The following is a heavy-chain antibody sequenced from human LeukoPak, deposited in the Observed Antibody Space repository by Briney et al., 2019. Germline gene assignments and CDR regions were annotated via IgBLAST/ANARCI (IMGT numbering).Heavy chain of an antibody. CDR3: ARGWVVATGGFDM. V-gene: IGHV3-53*01. Sequence: GGSLRLSCAASGFTVSLYYMTWVRQAPGKGLEWVSVIHSGGPTYYADSVKGRSTISRDNSKNTVYLQMNSLRGEDTAVYFCARGWVVATGGFDMWGQGTMVTVSS. J-gene: IGHJ3*02. CDR2: IHSGGPT. CDR1: GFTVSLYY. D-gene: IGHD2-8*02.